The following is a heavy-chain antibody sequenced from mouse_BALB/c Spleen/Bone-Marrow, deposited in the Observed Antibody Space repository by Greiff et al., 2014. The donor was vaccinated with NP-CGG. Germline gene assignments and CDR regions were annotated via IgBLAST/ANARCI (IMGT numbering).Heavy chain of an antibody. CDR3: ARKYDYYYAMDY. CDR2: IDTSDSYT. CDR1: GYTFTDYW. Sequence: QVQLQQSGAELVMPGASVKMSCKASGYTFTDYWMHWVKQRPGQGLEWIGAIDTSDSYTSYNQKFKGKGTLTVDESSSTAYMQLSSMTSEDSAVYYCARKYDYYYAMDYWGQGTPVTVSS. V-gene: IGHV1-69*01. J-gene: IGHJ4*01. D-gene: IGHD2-4*01.